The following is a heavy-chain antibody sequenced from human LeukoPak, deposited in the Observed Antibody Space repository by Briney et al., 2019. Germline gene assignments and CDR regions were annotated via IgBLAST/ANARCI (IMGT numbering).Heavy chain of an antibody. CDR2: INPNSGGA. Sequence: ASVKVSCKASGYTFTGYYMHWVRQAPGQGLEWMGRINPNSGGANYAQKFQGRVTMTRDTSISTAYMELSRLRSDDTAVYYCATPAARQDYYYMDVWGKGTTVTVSS. CDR3: ATPAARQDYYYMDV. D-gene: IGHD6-6*01. CDR1: GYTFTGYY. V-gene: IGHV1-2*06. J-gene: IGHJ6*03.